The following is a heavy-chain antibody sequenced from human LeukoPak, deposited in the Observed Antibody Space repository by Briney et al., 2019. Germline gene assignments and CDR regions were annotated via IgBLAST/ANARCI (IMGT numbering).Heavy chain of an antibody. CDR3: TRRSGYNAYDTIDY. Sequence: GGSLRLSCAASGFSFSGSAIHWVRQASGKGLEWVGHISNKVNRYATAYAASVKGRFTISRDDSRSTAYLQMNSLKTEDTAVYYCTRRSGYNAYDTIDYWGQGTLVTVSS. V-gene: IGHV3-73*01. D-gene: IGHD5-12*01. CDR1: GFSFSGSA. J-gene: IGHJ4*02. CDR2: ISNKVNRYAT.